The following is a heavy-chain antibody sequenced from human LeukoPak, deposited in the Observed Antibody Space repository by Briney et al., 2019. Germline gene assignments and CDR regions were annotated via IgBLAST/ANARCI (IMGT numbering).Heavy chain of an antibody. J-gene: IGHJ6*02. CDR1: GFTFSSAW. D-gene: IGHD2-2*01. V-gene: IGHV3-15*01. CDR2: IKSKTDGGAT. Sequence: GGSLRLSCAASGFTFSSAWMSWVRQAPGKGLEWVGRIKSKTDGGATDYAALVKGRFTISRDDSKNTLYLQMDSLKTEDTAVYYCSTSQGVVVIYYYGMDVWGQGTTVTVSS. CDR3: STSQGVVVIYYYGMDV.